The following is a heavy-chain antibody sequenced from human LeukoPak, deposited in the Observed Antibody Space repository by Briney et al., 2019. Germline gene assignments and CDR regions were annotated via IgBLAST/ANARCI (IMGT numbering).Heavy chain of an antibody. D-gene: IGHD3-3*01. V-gene: IGHV1-69*04. Sequence: GASVKVSCKASGGTFSSYAISWVRQAPGQGLEWMGRILPILGMANSAQKLQGRVTITADKSTSTAHMELSSTTSEHTAVYYCARDLCSAYYASFAYWGQGTLVTASS. CDR2: ILPILGMA. J-gene: IGHJ4*02. CDR1: GGTFSSYA. CDR3: ARDLCSAYYASFAY.